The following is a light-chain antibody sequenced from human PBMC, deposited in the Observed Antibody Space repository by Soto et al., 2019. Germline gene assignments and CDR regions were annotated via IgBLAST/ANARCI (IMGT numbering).Light chain of an antibody. Sequence: QSVLTQPRSVSGSPGQSVSISCTGARSDVGGYDYVSWYQQHPDKAPKVIIYDVIKRPSRVPDRFSGSKSGNTASLTISGLQSDDEADYYCCSYAGSYSYVFGPGTKLTVL. CDR2: DVI. CDR3: CSYAGSYSYV. J-gene: IGLJ1*01. CDR1: RSDVGGYDY. V-gene: IGLV2-11*01.